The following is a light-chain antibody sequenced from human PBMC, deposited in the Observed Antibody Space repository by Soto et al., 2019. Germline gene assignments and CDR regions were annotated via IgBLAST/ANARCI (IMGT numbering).Light chain of an antibody. CDR2: AAS. CDR1: QGISSW. Sequence: DIQMTESPSSVSASVGDRVTITCRASQGISSWLAWYQQKPGEAPKLLIYAASSLQSGVPSRFSGSGSGTDFSLTISSLQPEDSALHYCQQANTLPLTFGGGTKVEIK. CDR3: QQANTLPLT. V-gene: IGKV1D-12*01. J-gene: IGKJ4*01.